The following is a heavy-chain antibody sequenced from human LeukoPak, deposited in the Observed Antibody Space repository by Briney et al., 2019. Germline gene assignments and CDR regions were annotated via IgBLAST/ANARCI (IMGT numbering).Heavy chain of an antibody. D-gene: IGHD6-19*01. Sequence: GGSLRLSCAASGFTFSSYSMNWVRQAPGKGLEWVSSISSSSSYIYYADSVKGRFTISRDKAKNSLYLQMNSLRAEATAVYYCARAGSSGYHYWGQGTLVTVSS. CDR1: GFTFSSYS. J-gene: IGHJ4*02. CDR2: ISSSSSYI. CDR3: ARAGSSGYHY. V-gene: IGHV3-21*01.